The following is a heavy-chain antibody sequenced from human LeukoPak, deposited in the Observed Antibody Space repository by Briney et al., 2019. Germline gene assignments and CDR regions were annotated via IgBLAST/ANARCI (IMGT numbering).Heavy chain of an antibody. CDR1: GASFRGYY. Sequence: SETLSLTWAVYGASFRGYYWSWIRQSPGKGLEWIGEINHSGSSNYNPSLKSRVTILVDTSKNQFSLMVTSVTAADTAVYYCARGSFRGATDYWGQGTLVTVSS. D-gene: IGHD4/OR15-4a*01. J-gene: IGHJ4*02. CDR2: INHSGSS. V-gene: IGHV4-34*01. CDR3: ARGSFRGATDY.